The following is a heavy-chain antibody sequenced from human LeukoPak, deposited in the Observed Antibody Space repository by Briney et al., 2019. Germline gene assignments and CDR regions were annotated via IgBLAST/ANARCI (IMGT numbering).Heavy chain of an antibody. CDR2: IYYSGST. CDR1: GGSISSYY. D-gene: IGHD3-22*01. V-gene: IGHV4-59*01. Sequence: PSETLSLTCTVSGGSISSYYWSWIRQPPGKGLERIGYIYYSGSTNYNPSLKSRVTISVDTSKNQFSLKLSSVTAADTAVYYCARDSDSSGYYLFDYWGQGTLVTVSS. CDR3: ARDSDSSGYYLFDY. J-gene: IGHJ4*02.